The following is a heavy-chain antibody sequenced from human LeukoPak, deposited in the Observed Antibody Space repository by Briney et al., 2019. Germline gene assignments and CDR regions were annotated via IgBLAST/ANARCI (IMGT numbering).Heavy chain of an antibody. CDR1: GXTFRSYT. D-gene: IGHD5-12*01. Sequence: GGSLRLSCAASGXTFRSYTMNWVRQAPGKGLEWVSSFSGRSNYIYYADSVRGRFTISRDNAKNSLYLQMNSLRAEDTAMYYCARDRGEGYSGYDGFDYWGQGTLVTVSS. CDR2: FSGRSNYI. V-gene: IGHV3-21*01. CDR3: ARDRGEGYSGYDGFDY. J-gene: IGHJ4*02.